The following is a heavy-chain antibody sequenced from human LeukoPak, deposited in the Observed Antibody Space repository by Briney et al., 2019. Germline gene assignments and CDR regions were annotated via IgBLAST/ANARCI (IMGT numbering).Heavy chain of an antibody. V-gene: IGHV4-38-2*01. Sequence: PSETLSLTCAVSGYSITSGYYWGWIRQPPGKGLEWIGTFYHSGSTYYNPSPKSRVTISIDTSNNQFSLSLRSVTAADTAVYYCARRGAHWYFDLWGRGTLVTVSS. CDR3: ARRGAHWYFDL. J-gene: IGHJ2*01. CDR2: FYHSGST. CDR1: GYSITSGYY. D-gene: IGHD4/OR15-4a*01.